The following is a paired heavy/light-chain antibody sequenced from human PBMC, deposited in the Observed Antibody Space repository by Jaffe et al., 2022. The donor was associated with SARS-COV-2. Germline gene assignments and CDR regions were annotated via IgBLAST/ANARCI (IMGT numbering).Light chain of an antibody. CDR3: QSYDSSLSGSVV. CDR1: SSNIGAGYD. CDR2: GNS. J-gene: IGLJ2*01. V-gene: IGLV1-40*01. Sequence: QSVLTQPPSVSGAPGQRVTISCSGSSSNIGAGYDVHWYQQLPGTAPKLLIYGNSNRPSGVPDRFSGSKSGTSASLAISGLQAEDEADYYCQSYDSSLSGSVVFGGGTKLTVL.
Heavy chain of an antibody. CDR1: GYSFTSYW. CDR3: ARYAAVGQRRADDY. J-gene: IGHJ4*02. Sequence: EVQLEQSGGEVKKPGESLRISCKGSGYSFTSYWISWVRQMPGKGLEWMGRIDPSDSETNYSPSFQGHVTISADKSISTAYLQWSSLKASDTAMYYCARYAAVGQRRADDYWGQGTLVTVSS. CDR2: IDPSDSET. D-gene: IGHD6-13*01. V-gene: IGHV5-10-1*03.